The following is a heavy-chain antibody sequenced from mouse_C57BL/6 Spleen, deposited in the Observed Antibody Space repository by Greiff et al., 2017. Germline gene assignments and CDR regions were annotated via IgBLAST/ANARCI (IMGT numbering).Heavy chain of an antibody. V-gene: IGHV6-3*01. D-gene: IGHD1-1*02. CDR1: GFTFSNYW. Sequence: EVKLQESGGGLVQPGGSMKLSCVASGFTFSNYWMNWVRKSPEKGLEWVAQIRLKSDNYATHYAESVKGRFTISRDDSKSSVYLQMNNLRAEDTGIYYCTRGSCGNWGQGTTLTVSS. J-gene: IGHJ2*01. CDR3: TRGSCGN. CDR2: IRLKSDNYAT.